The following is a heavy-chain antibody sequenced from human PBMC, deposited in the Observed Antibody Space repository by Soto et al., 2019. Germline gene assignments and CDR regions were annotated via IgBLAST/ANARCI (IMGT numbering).Heavy chain of an antibody. V-gene: IGHV4-61*08. D-gene: IGHD3-22*01. CDR1: GGSVSSGGYY. Sequence: SSETLSLTCPVSGGSVSSGGYYWSWIRQPPGKGLEWIGYIYYSGSTNYNPSLKSRVTISVDTSKNQFSLKLSSVTAADTAVYYWAKTYYYESSGYRSPFDYGGQEPLVTAPS. CDR2: IYYSGST. CDR3: AKTYYYESSGYRSPFDY. J-gene: IGHJ4*02.